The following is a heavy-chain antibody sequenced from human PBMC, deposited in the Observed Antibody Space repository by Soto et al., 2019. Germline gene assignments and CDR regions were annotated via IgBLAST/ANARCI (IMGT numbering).Heavy chain of an antibody. CDR2: IMPIFRTP. CDR1: GGTFRNST. J-gene: IGHJ6*02. CDR3: ARDNDRPQLGGNYYYILAV. D-gene: IGHD1-1*01. Sequence: QVQLEQSGAEVKKPGSSVKLSCKASGGTFRNSTISWVRRAPGQGLEWMGGIMPIFRTPDYAQKFQGRVTITADESTNTAYMELSGLRSDDTAVYYCARDNDRPQLGGNYYYILAVWGHGTPVNVSS. V-gene: IGHV1-69*12.